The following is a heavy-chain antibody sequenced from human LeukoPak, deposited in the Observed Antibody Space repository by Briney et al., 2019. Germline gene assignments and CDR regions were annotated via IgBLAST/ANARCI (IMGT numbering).Heavy chain of an antibody. CDR1: GFAFSTYS. CDR3: ARVKAGATVENFYYYYMDV. Sequence: GGSLRLSCAASGFAFSTYSMTWVRQAPGKGLEWVSSITSTSTYNKYADSVKGRFTISRDNAKNSLYLQMNSLRAEDTAVYYCARVKAGATVENFYYYYMDVWGKGTTVTVSS. D-gene: IGHD1/OR15-1a*01. J-gene: IGHJ6*03. CDR2: ITSTSTYN. V-gene: IGHV3-21*01.